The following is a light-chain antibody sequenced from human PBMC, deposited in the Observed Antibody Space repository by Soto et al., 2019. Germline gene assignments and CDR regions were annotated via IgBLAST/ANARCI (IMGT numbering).Light chain of an antibody. CDR2: GAS. CDR1: QSVSTS. J-gene: IGKJ1*01. V-gene: IGKV3-15*01. CDR3: QQYNIWWT. Sequence: EIVMTQSPATLSVSPGERATLSCRASQSVSTSLAWYQQKPGQAPRLLISGASTRATGVPARFSGSRSETEFTLTISSLQSEDFAVYYCQQYNIWWTFGQGTKVEIK.